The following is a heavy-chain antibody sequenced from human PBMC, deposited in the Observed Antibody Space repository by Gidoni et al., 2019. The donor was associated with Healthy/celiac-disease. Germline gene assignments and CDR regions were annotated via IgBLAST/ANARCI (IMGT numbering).Heavy chain of an antibody. Sequence: QVQLQQWGAGLLKPSETLSLTCAVYGESFSGYYWSWIRQHPGKGLVWIAEINHSVSTNYNPSLKRLVTISVDTSKIQFSLKLSSVTAVDTAVYYCARGHQLRVYAYIWGSYRYTGRRAAYYFDYWGQGTLVTVSS. CDR1: GESFSGYY. D-gene: IGHD3-16*02. CDR3: ARGHQLRVYAYIWGSYRYTGRRAAYYFDY. CDR2: INHSVST. J-gene: IGHJ4*02. V-gene: IGHV4-34*01.